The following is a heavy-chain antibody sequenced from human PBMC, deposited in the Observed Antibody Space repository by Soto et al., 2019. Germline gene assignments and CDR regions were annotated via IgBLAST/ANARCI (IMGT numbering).Heavy chain of an antibody. Sequence: QVQLVESGGGVVQPGTSLRLSCVGSGFTFRSYVIHWVHQAPGKGLEWVALTSYDGSNNFYGDSVKGRFTISRDNSRNTVELQMDSLSLQDTALYYCAPWGTTGGLDVWCQGTLVSVSS. D-gene: IGHD3-16*01. CDR1: GFTFRSYV. CDR2: TSYDGSNN. J-gene: IGHJ4*02. V-gene: IGHV3-33*05. CDR3: APWGTTGGLDV.